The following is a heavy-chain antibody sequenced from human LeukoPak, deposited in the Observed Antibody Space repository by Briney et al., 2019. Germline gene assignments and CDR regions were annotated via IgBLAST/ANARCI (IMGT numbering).Heavy chain of an antibody. V-gene: IGHV3-73*01. J-gene: IGHJ4*02. D-gene: IGHD1-26*01. Sequence: GGSLRLSCAASGFTFSDSAVHWARQASGKGLEWVGRIRSKANSYATAYAASVKGRFTISRDDSKNKAYLQMNSLKTEDTAVYYCAGCGSNRFSLDSIDFWGQGTLVTVSS. CDR2: IRSKANSYAT. CDR1: GFTFSDSA. CDR3: AGCGSNRFSLDSIDF.